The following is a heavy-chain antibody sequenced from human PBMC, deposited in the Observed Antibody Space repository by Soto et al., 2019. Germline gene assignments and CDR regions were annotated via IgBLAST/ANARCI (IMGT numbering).Heavy chain of an antibody. CDR1: GFTFSSYS. V-gene: IGHV3-21*01. D-gene: IGHD3-9*01. CDR2: ISSSSSYI. J-gene: IGHJ6*02. Sequence: GGSLRLSCAASGFTFSSYSMNWVRQAPGKGLEWVSSISSSSSYIYYADSVKGRFTISRDNAKNSLYLQMNSLRAEDTAVYYCARDGDYDILTGYPWDGMDVWGQGTTVTVSS. CDR3: ARDGDYDILTGYPWDGMDV.